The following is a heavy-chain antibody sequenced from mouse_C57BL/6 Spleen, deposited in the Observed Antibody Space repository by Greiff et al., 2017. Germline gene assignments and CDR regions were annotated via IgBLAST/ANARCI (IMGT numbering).Heavy chain of an antibody. J-gene: IGHJ4*01. CDR1: GFTFTDYY. Sequence: EVMLVESGGGLVQPGGSLSLSCAASGFTFTDYYMSWVRQPPGKALEWLGFIRNKANGYTTEYSASVKGRFTISRDNSQSILYLQMNALRAEDSATYYCARGVYYGSSYYAMDYWGQGTSVTVSS. CDR3: ARGVYYGSSYYAMDY. CDR2: IRNKANGYTT. D-gene: IGHD1-1*01. V-gene: IGHV7-3*01.